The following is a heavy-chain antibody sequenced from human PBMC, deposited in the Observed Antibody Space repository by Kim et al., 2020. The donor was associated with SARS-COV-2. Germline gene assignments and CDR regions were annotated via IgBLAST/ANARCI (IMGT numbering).Heavy chain of an antibody. Sequence: GGSLRLSCADSGFTFRTYAMHWVRQAPGKGLEWVAVISYDGRNEYYADSVKGRFTISRDNSKNTLYLQMNSLRAEYTAMYHCARDRFGSVVRGVDYWGQGTLVTVSS. CDR3: ARDRFGSVVRGVDY. J-gene: IGHJ4*02. CDR2: ISYDGRNE. CDR1: GFTFRTYA. D-gene: IGHD3-16*01. V-gene: IGHV3-30*04.